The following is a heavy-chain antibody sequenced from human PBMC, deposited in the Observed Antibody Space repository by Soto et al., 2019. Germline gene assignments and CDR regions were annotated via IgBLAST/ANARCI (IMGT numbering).Heavy chain of an antibody. CDR3: VKQDSSSSGIYYYYYYGMDV. V-gene: IGHV3-64D*06. J-gene: IGHJ6*02. D-gene: IGHD6-6*01. Sequence: GWSLRLSCSASGFTFSSYAMHWVRQAPGKGLEYVSAISSNGGSTYYADSVKGRFTISRDNSKNTLYLQMSSLRAEDTAVYYCVKQDSSSSGIYYYYYYGMDVWGQGTTVTVSS. CDR2: ISSNGGST. CDR1: GFTFSSYA.